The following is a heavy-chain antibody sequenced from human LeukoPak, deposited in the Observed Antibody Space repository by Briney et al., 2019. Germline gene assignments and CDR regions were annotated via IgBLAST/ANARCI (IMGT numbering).Heavy chain of an antibody. Sequence: SQTLSLTCTVSGGSISSGGYYWPWIRQHPGKGLEWIGYIYYSGSTYYNPSLKSRVTISVDTSKNQFSLKLSSVTAADTAVYYCAMDAFGELLTWGQGTLVTVSS. J-gene: IGHJ4*02. CDR1: GGSISSGGYY. D-gene: IGHD3-10*01. CDR2: IYYSGST. CDR3: AMDAFGELLT. V-gene: IGHV4-31*03.